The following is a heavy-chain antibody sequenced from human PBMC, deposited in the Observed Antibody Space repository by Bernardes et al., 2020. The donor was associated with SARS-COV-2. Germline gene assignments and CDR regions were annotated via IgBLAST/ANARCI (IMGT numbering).Heavy chain of an antibody. V-gene: IGHV3-15*01. J-gene: IGHJ4*02. CDR1: GFSFTDAW. D-gene: IGHD6-19*01. CDR2: IKTQREGATG. Sequence: GGSLRLSCAASGFSFTDAWMCWVRQGPGKGLEWVGRIKTQREGATGAYSTSVEGRFVISRDDSENMVYLQMDSLSAEDTAVYYCTTDRPGAWYRLRWGQGSQVTVSS. CDR3: TTDRPGAWYRLR.